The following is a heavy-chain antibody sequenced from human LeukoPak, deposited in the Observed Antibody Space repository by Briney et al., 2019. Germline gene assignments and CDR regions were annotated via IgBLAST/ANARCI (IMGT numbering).Heavy chain of an antibody. D-gene: IGHD4-23*01. V-gene: IGHV3-74*01. CDR2: INSDGSTT. Sequence: GGSLRLSCVASGFTFSSYWMHWVRQAPGEGLVWVSRINSDGSTTTYADSVKGRFTISRDNSKNTLYLQMNSLRAEDTAVYYCAKDLGPTVVTPFDYWGQGTLVTVSS. J-gene: IGHJ4*02. CDR1: GFTFSSYW. CDR3: AKDLGPTVVTPFDY.